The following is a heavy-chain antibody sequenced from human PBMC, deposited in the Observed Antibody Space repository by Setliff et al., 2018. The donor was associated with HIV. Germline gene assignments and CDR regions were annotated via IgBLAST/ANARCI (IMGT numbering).Heavy chain of an antibody. CDR1: TGSISRYY. J-gene: IGHJ4*02. D-gene: IGHD2-21*01. CDR2: IYYSGST. CDR3: ASGLFYDY. V-gene: IGHV4-59*01. Sequence: SETLSLTCTFSTGSISRYYWNWIRQPPGKGLEWIGYIYYSGSTNYNPSLKSRVTISLDTSKNQFSLNLSSVTAADTAVYYCASGLFYDYWGQGALVTVSS.